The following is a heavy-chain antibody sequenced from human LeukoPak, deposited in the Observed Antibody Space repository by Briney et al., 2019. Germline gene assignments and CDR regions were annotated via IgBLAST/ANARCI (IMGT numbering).Heavy chain of an antibody. V-gene: IGHV4-39*01. CDR2: IYYGGST. J-gene: IGHJ4*02. CDR1: SDSFSSSTYY. Sequence: SETLSLTCTVSSDSFSSSTYYWGWVRQPPGKGLEWIGNIYYGGSTYYNPSLKSRAAISVDTSKNQFSLKLSSVTAIDTAVYYCARQGYDSSGYQLYYFEYWGQGTLVTVSS. D-gene: IGHD3-22*01. CDR3: ARQGYDSSGYQLYYFEY.